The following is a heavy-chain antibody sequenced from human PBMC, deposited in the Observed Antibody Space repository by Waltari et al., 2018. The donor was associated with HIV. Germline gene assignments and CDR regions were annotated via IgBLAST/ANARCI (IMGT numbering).Heavy chain of an antibody. D-gene: IGHD3-10*01. CDR3: ARFKFVGRRVDHFFDY. CDR1: GDTFTTFG. CDR2: IIPVFGTP. V-gene: IGHV1-69*12. Sequence: QVQLVQSGSEVKKPGSSVRVSCKPSGDTFTTFGISWVRQAPGQGLEWMGGIIPVFGTPTFGRKFQGRLSIIADESASTAYMELSSLKSDDTAIYFCARFKFVGRRVDHFFDYWGQGSLVTVSS. J-gene: IGHJ4*02.